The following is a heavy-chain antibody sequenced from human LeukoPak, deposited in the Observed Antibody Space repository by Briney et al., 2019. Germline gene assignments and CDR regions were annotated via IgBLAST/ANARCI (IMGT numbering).Heavy chain of an antibody. D-gene: IGHD6-13*01. Sequence: ASVKVSCKASGYTFTGYYMHWVRQAPGQGLEWMGWINPNSGGTNYAQKFQGRVTMTRDTSISTAYMELSRLRSDDTAVYYCVAGLAAAGTSDYYYYYGMDVWGQGTTVTVSS. J-gene: IGHJ6*02. CDR1: GYTFTGYY. CDR3: VAGLAAAGTSDYYYYYGMDV. CDR2: INPNSGGT. V-gene: IGHV1-2*02.